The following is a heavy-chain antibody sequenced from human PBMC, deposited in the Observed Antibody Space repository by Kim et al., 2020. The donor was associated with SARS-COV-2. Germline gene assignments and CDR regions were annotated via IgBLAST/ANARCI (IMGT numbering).Heavy chain of an antibody. CDR3: ARGGSVGTNVDR. D-gene: IGHD6-13*01. V-gene: IGHV4-59*09. Sequence: PPPKQRGTIAVDTSKNQFSLKLSSVIAADTAVYYCARGGSVGTNVDRWGQGTLVTVSS. J-gene: IGHJ5*02.